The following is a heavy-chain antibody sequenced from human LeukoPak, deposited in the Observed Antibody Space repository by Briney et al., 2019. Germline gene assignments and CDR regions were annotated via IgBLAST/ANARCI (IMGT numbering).Heavy chain of an antibody. CDR3: AREGSDAFDI. CDR1: GFTFSSYN. V-gene: IGHV3-21*01. Sequence: PGGSLRLSCAASGFTFSSYNINWVRQAPGKGLEWVSSISSGSTYIYYADSVKGRFTISRDNAKNSLYLQMNSLRAEDTAAYYCAREGSDAFDIWGQGTMVTVSP. J-gene: IGHJ3*02. CDR2: ISSGSTYI.